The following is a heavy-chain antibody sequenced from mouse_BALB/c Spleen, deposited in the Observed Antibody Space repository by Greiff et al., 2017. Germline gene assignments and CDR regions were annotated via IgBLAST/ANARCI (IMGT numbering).Heavy chain of an antibody. CDR3: NAWGDRGYYAMDY. Sequence: EVKLVESGAELVRSGASVKLSCTASGFNIKDYYMHWVKQRPEQGLEWVGWIDPENGDTEYAPKFQGKATMTADTSSNTAYLQLSSLTSEDTAVYYCNAWGDRGYYAMDYWGQGTSVTVSS. J-gene: IGHJ4*01. V-gene: IGHV14-4*02. CDR2: IDPENGDT. CDR1: GFNIKDYY. D-gene: IGHD2-14*01.